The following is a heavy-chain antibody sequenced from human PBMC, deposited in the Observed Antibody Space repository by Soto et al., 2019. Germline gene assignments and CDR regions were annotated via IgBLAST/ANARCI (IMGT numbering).Heavy chain of an antibody. CDR3: ARLGSIAAAGTPDY. CDR2: VSGDGGAK. V-gene: IGHV3-11*01. CDR1: GFTFSDYY. Sequence: GGSLRLSCAASGFTFSDYYMSWMRQAPEKGLEWVSYVSGDGGAKSYADSVKGRFSISRDNAKNSLYLLMNSLRAEDTAVYYCARLGSIAAAGTPDYWGHGTLVPVPS. J-gene: IGHJ4*01. D-gene: IGHD6-25*01.